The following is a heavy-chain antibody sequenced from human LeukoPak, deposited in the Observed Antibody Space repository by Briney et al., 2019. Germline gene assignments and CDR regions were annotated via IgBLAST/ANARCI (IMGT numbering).Heavy chain of an antibody. V-gene: IGHV4-31*03. CDR1: GGSISSGGYY. Sequence: SQTLSLTCTVSGGSISSGGYYWSWIRQHPGKGLEWIGYIYYSGSTYYNPSLKSRVTISVDTSKNQFSLKLSSVTAADTAVYYCARGYYDTLTGYCPPDYWGQGTLVTVSS. J-gene: IGHJ4*02. CDR3: ARGYYDTLTGYCPPDY. D-gene: IGHD3-9*01. CDR2: IYYSGST.